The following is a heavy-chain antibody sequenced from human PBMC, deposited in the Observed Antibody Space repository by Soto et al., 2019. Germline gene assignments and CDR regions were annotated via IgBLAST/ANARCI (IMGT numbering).Heavy chain of an antibody. CDR3: ARGVSRGGSANYDYIRRKTLAFDY. CDR2: ISSSSSYI. J-gene: IGHJ4*02. V-gene: IGHV3-21*01. CDR1: GFTFSSYS. Sequence: PGGSLRLSCAASGFTFSSYSMNWVRQAPGKGLEWVSSISSSSSYIYYADSVKGRFTISRDNAKNSLYLQMNSLRAEDTAVYYCARGVSRGGSANYDYIRRKTLAFDYWGQGTLVTVSS. D-gene: IGHD3-16*01.